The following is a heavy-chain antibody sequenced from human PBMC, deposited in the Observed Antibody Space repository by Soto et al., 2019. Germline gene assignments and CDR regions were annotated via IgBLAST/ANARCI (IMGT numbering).Heavy chain of an antibody. V-gene: IGHV3-30*03. J-gene: IGHJ3*02. D-gene: IGHD5-12*01. CDR3: AREMGDSGYDGGAFDI. Sequence: GGSLRLSCAASGFTFSSYGMHWVRQAPGKGLEWVAVISYDGSNKYYADSVKGRFTISRDNSKNTLYLQMNSLRAEDTAVYYCAREMGDSGYDGGAFDIWGQGTMVTVSS. CDR2: ISYDGSNK. CDR1: GFTFSSYG.